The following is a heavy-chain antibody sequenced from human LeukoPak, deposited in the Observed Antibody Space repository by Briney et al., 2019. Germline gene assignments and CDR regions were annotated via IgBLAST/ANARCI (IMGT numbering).Heavy chain of an antibody. V-gene: IGHV3-21*01. CDR3: ARDDNWNDKPFDL. J-gene: IGHJ4*02. CDR2: ISSSHI. D-gene: IGHD1-20*01. Sequence: PGGSLRLSCTASGFTFSFYLMNWVRQAPGEGLEWVSSISSSHIYYADSLKGRFTVSRDNAKSSLYLQMNNLRAEDTAVYYCARDDNWNDKPFDLWGQGTLVTVSS. CDR1: GFTFSFYL.